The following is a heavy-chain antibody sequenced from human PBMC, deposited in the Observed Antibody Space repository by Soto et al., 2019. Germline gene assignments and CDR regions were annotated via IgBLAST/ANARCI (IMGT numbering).Heavy chain of an antibody. CDR1: GFSLSTSGVG. Sequence: SGPTLVNPTQTLTLTCTFSGFSLSTSGVGVGWIRQPPGKALEWLALIYWNDDKRYSPSLKSRLTITKDTSKNQVVLTMTNMDPVDTATYYCAHMGSYYDFWSPSDYFDYWGQGTLVTVSS. CDR2: IYWNDDK. V-gene: IGHV2-5*01. CDR3: AHMGSYYDFWSPSDYFDY. D-gene: IGHD3-3*01. J-gene: IGHJ4*02.